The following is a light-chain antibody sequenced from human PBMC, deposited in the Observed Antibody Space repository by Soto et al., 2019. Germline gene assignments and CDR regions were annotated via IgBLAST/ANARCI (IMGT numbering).Light chain of an antibody. CDR3: QLYGSYMFT. CDR2: GAS. J-gene: IGKJ2*01. Sequence: EVVLTQSPGTLSLSPGERATLSCRTSQSVTSSFLSWFQQKLGQPPRLLLYGASRRATGTPDRFSGSGSGTDFTLIISRLEPEDSAVYHCQLYGSYMFTFGQGTKLEI. V-gene: IGKV3-20*01. CDR1: QSVTSSF.